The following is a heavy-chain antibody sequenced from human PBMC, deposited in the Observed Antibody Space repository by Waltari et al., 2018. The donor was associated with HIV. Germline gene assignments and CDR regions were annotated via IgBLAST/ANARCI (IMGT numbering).Heavy chain of an antibody. J-gene: IGHJ4*02. CDR1: ALTFISYW. Sequence: EVQLVESGGGLVQPGGFVGLPGAAVALTFISYWMVWVRQAPGKGLVWVSRISSDGTTTSYADSVKGRFTISRDNAKNTLYLQMNSLRAEDTAVYYCTRDLARYNWNDIPLDYWGQGALVTVSS. D-gene: IGHD1-20*01. CDR2: ISSDGTTT. V-gene: IGHV3-74*01. CDR3: TRDLARYNWNDIPLDY.